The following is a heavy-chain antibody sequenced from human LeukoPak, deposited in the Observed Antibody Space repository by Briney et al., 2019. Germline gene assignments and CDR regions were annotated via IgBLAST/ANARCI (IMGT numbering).Heavy chain of an antibody. CDR1: GGSFSGYS. CDR2: INHSGST. CDR3: ARLDILTGYSFDY. J-gene: IGHJ4*02. V-gene: IGHV4-34*01. D-gene: IGHD3-9*01. Sequence: SETLSLTCAVYGGSFSGYSWSWIRQPPGKGLEWIGEINHSGSTNYNPSLKSRVTISVDTSKNQFSLKLSSVTAADTAVYYCARLDILTGYSFDYWGQGTLVTVSS.